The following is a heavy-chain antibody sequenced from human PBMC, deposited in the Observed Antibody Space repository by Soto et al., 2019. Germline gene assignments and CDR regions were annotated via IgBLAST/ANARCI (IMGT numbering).Heavy chain of an antibody. CDR1: GGSANGCY. Sequence: SETLSLTCAVYGGSANGCYWNWIRQLPGKGLEWIGEINHTGGTHYNPSLKSRVTMSVDTSKNQFSLRLSSVTAADTAIYCCATRITVFGLLIPPFVPWAQGTQVTVS. CDR2: INHTGGT. V-gene: IGHV4-34*01. CDR3: ATRITVFGLLIPPFVP. J-gene: IGHJ5*02. D-gene: IGHD3-3*01.